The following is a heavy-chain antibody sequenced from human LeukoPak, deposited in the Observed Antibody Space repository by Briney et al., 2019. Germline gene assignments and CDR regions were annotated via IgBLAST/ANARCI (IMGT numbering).Heavy chain of an antibody. J-gene: IGHJ4*02. V-gene: IGHV1-2*02. Sequence: ASVKVSCKASGYTFTGYYMHWVRQAPGQGLEWMGWINPNSGVTNYAQGFQGRVTMTRDTSISTAYMELSRLRSDDTAVFYCARTDVGYYDSSGYYDYWGQGTLVTVSS. CDR1: GYTFTGYY. CDR2: INPNSGVT. CDR3: ARTDVGYYDSSGYYDY. D-gene: IGHD3-22*01.